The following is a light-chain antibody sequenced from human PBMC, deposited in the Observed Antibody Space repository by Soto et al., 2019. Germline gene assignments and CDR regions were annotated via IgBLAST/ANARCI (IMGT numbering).Light chain of an antibody. CDR1: SSDVGGYNY. CDR3: NSYTTISTHV. CDR2: EVS. J-gene: IGLJ1*01. Sequence: QSVLTQPASVSGSPGQSITISCTGTSSDVGGYNYVSWYQQHPGKAPKLMIYEVSNRPSGVSNRFSGSKSGNTASLTISGLQAEDEADYYCNSYTTISTHVFGTGTKLTVL. V-gene: IGLV2-14*01.